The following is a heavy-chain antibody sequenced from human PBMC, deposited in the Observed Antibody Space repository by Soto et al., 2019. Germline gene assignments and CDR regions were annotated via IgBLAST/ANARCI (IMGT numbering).Heavy chain of an antibody. J-gene: IGHJ6*02. CDR2: IYYSGST. Sequence: PSETLSLTCTVSGGSISSISYYWGWIRQPPGKGLEWIGSIYYSGSTYYNPSRKSRVTISVDTSKNQFSLKLSSVTAADAAVYYCARVFPYGDYGGMDVWGQGTTVTVSS. D-gene: IGHD4-17*01. V-gene: IGHV4-39*01. CDR3: ARVFPYGDYGGMDV. CDR1: GGSISSISYY.